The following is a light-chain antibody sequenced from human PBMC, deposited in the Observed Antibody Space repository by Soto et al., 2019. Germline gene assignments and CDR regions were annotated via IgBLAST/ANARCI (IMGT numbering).Light chain of an antibody. Sequence: DIQMTQSPSSLSASVGDSVTITCRASQSIGTYLSWYQQKLGRAPKLLICAASSLQSGVPSRCSGSGSGVDFTLSVSNLQPGEFATYYCQQTFSVPPAFGGGTKVE. CDR2: AAS. V-gene: IGKV1-39*01. J-gene: IGKJ4*02. CDR3: QQTFSVPPA. CDR1: QSIGTY.